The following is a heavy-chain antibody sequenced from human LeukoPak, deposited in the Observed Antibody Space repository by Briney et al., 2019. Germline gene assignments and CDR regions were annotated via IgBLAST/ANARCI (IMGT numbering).Heavy chain of an antibody. J-gene: IGHJ4*02. CDR3: AKDFYDILTGYYPLDY. Sequence: QPGGSLRLSCAASGFTFSSCAMSWVRQAPGKGLEWVAVISHDGSNKYYADSVKGRFTISRDNSKNTLYLQMNSLRAEDTAVYYCAKDFYDILTGYYPLDYWGQGTLVTVSS. CDR1: GFTFSSCA. CDR2: ISHDGSNK. V-gene: IGHV3-30*18. D-gene: IGHD3-9*01.